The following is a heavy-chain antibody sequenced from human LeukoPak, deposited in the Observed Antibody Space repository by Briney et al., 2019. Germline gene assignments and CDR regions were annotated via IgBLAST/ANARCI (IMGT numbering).Heavy chain of an antibody. CDR3: ARDRRSYCSGANCDSGTDY. CDR1: GYIFTSYG. J-gene: IGHJ4*02. CDR2: ISAYNGNR. Sequence: ASVKVSCKASGYIFTSYGISWVRQAPGQGLEWMGWISAYNGNRNYAQKFQGSVTMTTDTSTSTANMELRSLRSDDTAVYYCARDRRSYCSGANCDSGTDYWGQRTLVTVSS. D-gene: IGHD2-15*01. V-gene: IGHV1-18*01.